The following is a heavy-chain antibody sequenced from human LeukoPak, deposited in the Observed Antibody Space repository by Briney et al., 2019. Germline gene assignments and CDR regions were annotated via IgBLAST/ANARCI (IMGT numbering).Heavy chain of an antibody. Sequence: GGSLRLSCAASGFTFSSYGMSWVRQAPGKGLEWVSAISGSGGSTYYADSVKGRFTISRDNSKNTLYLQMNSLRAEDTAVYYCARAVRYFDYLLGPPDYWGQGTLVTVSS. V-gene: IGHV3-23*01. CDR1: GFTFSSYG. D-gene: IGHD3-9*01. J-gene: IGHJ4*02. CDR3: ARAVRYFDYLLGPPDY. CDR2: ISGSGGST.